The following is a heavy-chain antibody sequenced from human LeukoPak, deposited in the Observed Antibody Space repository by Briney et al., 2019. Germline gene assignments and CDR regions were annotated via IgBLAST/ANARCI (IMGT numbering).Heavy chain of an antibody. V-gene: IGHV3-30-3*01. CDR2: ISYDGSNK. CDR3: ARDSYGADY. CDR1: GVTFSSYA. Sequence: GGSLRLSCAASGVTFSSYAMHWVRQAPGKGVEWVAVISYDGSNKYYADSVKGRFTISRDNSKNTLYLQMNSLRAEDTAVYYCARDSYGADYWGQGTLVTVSS. D-gene: IGHD5-18*01. J-gene: IGHJ4*02.